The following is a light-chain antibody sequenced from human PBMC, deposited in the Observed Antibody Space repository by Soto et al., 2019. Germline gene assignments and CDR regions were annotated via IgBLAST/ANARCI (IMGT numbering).Light chain of an antibody. CDR3: QSYDLSLSGTV. J-gene: IGLJ1*01. V-gene: IGLV1-40*01. CDR2: ANN. Sequence: QAVVTQPPSMSGAPGQRVTISCTGSSSNIGSDYDVHWYQQFPGTAPKLLIYANNNRPSGVPDRFSASKSGTSASLAITGLQAEDEADYYCQSYDLSLSGTVFGTGTKLTVL. CDR1: SSNIGSDYD.